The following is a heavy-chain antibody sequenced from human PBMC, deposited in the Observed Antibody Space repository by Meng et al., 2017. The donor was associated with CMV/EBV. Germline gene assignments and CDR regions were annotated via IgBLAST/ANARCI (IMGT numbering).Heavy chain of an antibody. CDR3: ARPGAYGYGRLRWFDP. CDR1: SFYTSSHY. J-gene: IGHJ5*02. Sequence: VESGDCTVKHGGALILSCTDSSFYTSSHYMMWVRQAHGKGLERVSLIYSDGGTYYADSVKGRFTISRDNYKNTVYLQMNSLRAEDTAVYYCARPGAYGYGRLRWFDPWGQGTLVTVSS. V-gene: IGHV3-66*04. D-gene: IGHD5-18*01. CDR2: IYSDGGT.